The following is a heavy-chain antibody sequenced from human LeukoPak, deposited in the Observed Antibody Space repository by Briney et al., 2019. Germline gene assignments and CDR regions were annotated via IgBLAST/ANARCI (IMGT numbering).Heavy chain of an antibody. D-gene: IGHD6-19*01. CDR2: ISSSNINI. CDR3: AKGLAVAGTLAFDI. CDR1: GFTLSIYS. Sequence: GRSLSLSCAASGFTLSIYSMNWVRQAPGKGLEWVSYISSSNINIYYADSVKGRFTISRDNAKNSLYLQMNSLRAEDTAVYYCAKGLAVAGTLAFDIWGQGTMVTVSS. V-gene: IGHV3-21*01. J-gene: IGHJ3*02.